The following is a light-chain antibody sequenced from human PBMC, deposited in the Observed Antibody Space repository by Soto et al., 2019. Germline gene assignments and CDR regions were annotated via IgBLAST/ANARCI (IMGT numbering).Light chain of an antibody. V-gene: IGKV1-5*03. Sequence: DIQMTQSSYILSASVGDRVTITCLASQSISSWLAWYQQTPGKAPKFLIYKESSLESGVPSRFSGSGSGTEFTLTISSLQPDGFASYYWQQNNSFWTLGQGTKVEVK. J-gene: IGKJ1*01. CDR1: QSISSW. CDR2: KES. CDR3: QQNNSFWT.